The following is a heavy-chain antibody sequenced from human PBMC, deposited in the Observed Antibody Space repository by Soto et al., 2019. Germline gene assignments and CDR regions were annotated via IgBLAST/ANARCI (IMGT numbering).Heavy chain of an antibody. J-gene: IGHJ6*02. V-gene: IGHV3-11*01. Sequence: PGGSLRLSCAASGFTFSDYYMSWIRQAPGKGLEWVSYISSSGSTIYYADSVKGRFTISRGNAKNSLYLQMNSLRAEDTAVYYCARDLGAAAPYGMDVWGQGTTVTVSS. CDR1: GFTFSDYY. CDR3: ARDLGAAAPYGMDV. CDR2: ISSSGSTI. D-gene: IGHD6-13*01.